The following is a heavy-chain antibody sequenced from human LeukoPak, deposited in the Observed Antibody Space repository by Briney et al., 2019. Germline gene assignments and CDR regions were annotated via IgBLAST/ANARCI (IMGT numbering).Heavy chain of an antibody. D-gene: IGHD2-21*02. CDR3: ARDSYCGGDCYPTDSDAFDI. J-gene: IGHJ3*02. CDR1: GFTFSSYS. V-gene: IGHV3-21*01. CDR2: ISGSSSYI. Sequence: GGSLRLSCAASGFTFSSYSMNWVRQAPGKGLEWVSSISGSSSYIYYADSVKGRFTISRDNAKNSLYLQMNSLRAEDTAVYYCARDSYCGGDCYPTDSDAFDIWGQGTMVTVSS.